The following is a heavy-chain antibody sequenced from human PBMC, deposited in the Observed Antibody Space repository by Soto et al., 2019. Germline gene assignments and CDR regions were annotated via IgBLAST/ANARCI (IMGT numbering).Heavy chain of an antibody. CDR1: GFTFSSYS. V-gene: IGHV3-21*01. CDR3: ARDRYYDSSGYYFSLGY. J-gene: IGHJ4*02. CDR2: ISSSSSYI. Sequence: GGSLRLSCAASGFTFSSYSMNWVRQAPGKGLEWVSSISSSSSYIYYADSVKGRFTISRDNAKNSLYLQMNSLRAEDTAVYYCARDRYYDSSGYYFSLGYWGQGTLVTV. D-gene: IGHD3-22*01.